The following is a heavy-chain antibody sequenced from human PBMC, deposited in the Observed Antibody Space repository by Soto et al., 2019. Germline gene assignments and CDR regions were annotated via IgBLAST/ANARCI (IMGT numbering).Heavy chain of an antibody. CDR3: ARLGPAAIHPGYNWFDP. D-gene: IGHD2-2*02. V-gene: IGHV1-18*01. CDR2: ISAYNGNT. CDR1: GYTFTSYG. J-gene: IGHJ5*02. Sequence: QVQLVQSGAEVKKPGASVKVSCKASGYTFTSYGISWVRQAPEQGLEWMGWISAYNGNTNYAQKLQGRVTMTTDTSTSTAYMELRSLRSDDTAVYYCARLGPAAIHPGYNWFDPWGQGTLVTVSS.